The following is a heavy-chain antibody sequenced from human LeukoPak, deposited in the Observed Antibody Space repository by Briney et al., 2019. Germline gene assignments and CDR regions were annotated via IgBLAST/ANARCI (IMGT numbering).Heavy chain of an antibody. D-gene: IGHD2-21*01. CDR1: GCSISNFY. V-gene: IGHV4-59*01. CDR3: ARVRGHIPSADNWFDP. Sequence: SETLSLTCTVSGCSISNFYWSWLRQPPGKGLEWIGYIYNSGSTNYNPSLKSRVTISADTSKNQFSLKLSSVTAADTAVYYCARVRGHIPSADNWFDPWGQGTLVTVSS. CDR2: IYNSGST. J-gene: IGHJ5*02.